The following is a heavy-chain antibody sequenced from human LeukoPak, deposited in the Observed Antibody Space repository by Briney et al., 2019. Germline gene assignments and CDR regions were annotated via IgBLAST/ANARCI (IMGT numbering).Heavy chain of an antibody. CDR2: ISSSGTYI. J-gene: IGHJ5*02. Sequence: GGSLRLSCAASGFNFNTYTMNWVRQAPGKGLEWVSSISSSGTYIYYRDSVKGRFTISRDNAENSVYLQMNSLRVEDTAVYYCARNTVLLWFGGVIKTFDPWGQGTLVTVSS. CDR3: ARNTVLLWFGGVIKTFDP. CDR1: GFNFNTYT. D-gene: IGHD3-10*01. V-gene: IGHV3-21*04.